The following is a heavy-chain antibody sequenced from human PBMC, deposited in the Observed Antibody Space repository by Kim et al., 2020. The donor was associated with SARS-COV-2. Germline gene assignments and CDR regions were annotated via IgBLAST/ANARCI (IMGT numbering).Heavy chain of an antibody. CDR1: GFTFSNHA. D-gene: IGHD1-26*01. J-gene: IGHJ6*03. CDR2: ISSSGEKT. Sequence: GGSLRLSCGASGFTFSNHAMSWVRQAPGKGLEWLSFISSSGEKTIYAGSVKGRFTISRDSSKNMVYLQMNNLRVDDTDIYYCAKDLGSNGVGATCSTWG. V-gene: IGHV3-23*01. CDR3: AKDLGSNGVGATCST.